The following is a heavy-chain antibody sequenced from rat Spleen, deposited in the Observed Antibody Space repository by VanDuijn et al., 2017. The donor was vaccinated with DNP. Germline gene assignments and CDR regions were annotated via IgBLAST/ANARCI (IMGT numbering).Heavy chain of an antibody. D-gene: IGHD1-11*01. CDR1: GFTFSDYD. CDR3: ARSYGGFTMDA. Sequence: EVQLVESGGGLVQPGRSLKLSCAASGFTFSDYDMAWVRQAPTKGLEWVACMSPTTRSSYYRDSVKGRFTISRDNAKSTLYLQMDSLQAEDTAMYFCARSYGGFTMDAWGQGTSVTVSS. J-gene: IGHJ4*01. V-gene: IGHV5-25*01. CDR2: MSPTTRSS.